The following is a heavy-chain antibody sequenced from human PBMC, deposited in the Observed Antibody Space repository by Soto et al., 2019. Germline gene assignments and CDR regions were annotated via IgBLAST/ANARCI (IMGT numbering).Heavy chain of an antibody. CDR3: ATMGSSGYDRSLAY. Sequence: GASVKVSCKASGYTFTSYYIHWVRQAPGQGLEWMGRISPGNGGTSYAQKFQGRVTMTRDASISTAYMELSRLRSDDAAVYYCATMGSSGYDRSLAYWGQGALVTVSS. V-gene: IGHV1-2*02. J-gene: IGHJ4*02. CDR2: ISPGNGGT. CDR1: GYTFTSYY. D-gene: IGHD5-12*01.